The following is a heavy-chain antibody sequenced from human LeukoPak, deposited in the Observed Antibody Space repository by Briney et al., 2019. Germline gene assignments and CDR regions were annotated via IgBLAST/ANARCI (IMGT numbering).Heavy chain of an antibody. J-gene: IGHJ3*02. CDR3: ARGGSYLSAFDI. CDR1: GVTVSSNY. CDR2: IFSGGST. D-gene: IGHD1-26*01. V-gene: IGHV3-53*01. Sequence: GGAPRNSSGDSGVTVSSNYMSGVRHELGGGVVGGSIIFSGGSTLYADSVKGRFTVSRAYSKNMLYVHMNSRRAEDTAVYYCARGGSYLSAFDIWGEGTMLTVSS.